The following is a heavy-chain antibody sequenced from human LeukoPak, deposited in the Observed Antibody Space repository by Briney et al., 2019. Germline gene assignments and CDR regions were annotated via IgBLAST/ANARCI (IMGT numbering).Heavy chain of an antibody. CDR1: GFTFSTYG. Sequence: PGGSLRLSCAASGFTFSTYGLHWVRQAPAKGLEWVAFIRNDGSNKYYADSVKGRFTISRDNSRNTLSLQMNSLRVEDTAVYYCAKIEVSATLDYWGQGTLVTVSS. D-gene: IGHD5/OR15-5a*01. CDR2: IRNDGSNK. J-gene: IGHJ4*02. CDR3: AKIEVSATLDY. V-gene: IGHV3-30*02.